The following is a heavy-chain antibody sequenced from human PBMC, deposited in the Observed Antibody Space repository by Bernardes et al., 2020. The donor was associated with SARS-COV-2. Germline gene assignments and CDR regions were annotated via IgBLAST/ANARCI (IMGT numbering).Heavy chain of an antibody. V-gene: IGHV4-34*01. J-gene: IGHJ4*02. Sequence: SETLSLTCAVYGGSFRGYYWNWIRQPPGKGLEWIGEINHSGNTNYNPSLKSRVTITVDTSKNQFSLKLSSVTAADTAVYHCARGGCSSSSCYNFDYWGQGTLVTVSS. D-gene: IGHD2-2*02. CDR3: ARGGCSSSSCYNFDY. CDR2: INHSGNT. CDR1: GGSFRGYY.